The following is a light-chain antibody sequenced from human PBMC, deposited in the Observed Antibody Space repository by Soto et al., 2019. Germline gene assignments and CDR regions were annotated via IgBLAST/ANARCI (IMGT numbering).Light chain of an antibody. CDR1: SSDVGGYNY. CDR2: EVS. Sequence: QSVLTQPASVSGSPGQSITISCTGTSSDVGGYNYVSWYQQHPDKAPKLMIYEVSNRPSGVSNRFSGSKSGNTASLTISGLQAEDEADYYCSSYTSSLYVFGTGTKLTVL. V-gene: IGLV2-14*01. J-gene: IGLJ1*01. CDR3: SSYTSSLYV.